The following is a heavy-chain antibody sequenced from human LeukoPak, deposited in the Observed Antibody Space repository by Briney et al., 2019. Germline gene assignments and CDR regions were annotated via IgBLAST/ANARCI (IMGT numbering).Heavy chain of an antibody. CDR2: ISAYNGNT. CDR1: GYTFTSYG. Sequence: ASVKVSCKASGYTFTSYGISWVRQAPGQGLEWMGWISAYNGNTKYAQKLQGRVTMTTDTSTSTAYRELRSLRSDDTAVYYCARDVPGYSSSLDYWGQGTLVTVSS. CDR3: ARDVPGYSSSLDY. V-gene: IGHV1-18*01. D-gene: IGHD6-19*01. J-gene: IGHJ4*02.